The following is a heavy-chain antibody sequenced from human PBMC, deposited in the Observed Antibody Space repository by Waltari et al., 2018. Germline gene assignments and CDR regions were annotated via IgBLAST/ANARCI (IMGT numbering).Heavy chain of an antibody. CDR3: AKDNSGTTRKFDY. Sequence: EVQLLESGGDLVQPGGSLRMSCAASGFTFSSSAMSWVRQAPGKGLEWVSAIRGSGDSTYYADSVRGRFTISRDNSKNTLYLQMNSLRDEDTAVYYCAKDNSGTTRKFDYWGQGTLVTVSS. CDR2: IRGSGDST. V-gene: IGHV3-23*01. J-gene: IGHJ4*02. CDR1: GFTFSSSA. D-gene: IGHD1-1*01.